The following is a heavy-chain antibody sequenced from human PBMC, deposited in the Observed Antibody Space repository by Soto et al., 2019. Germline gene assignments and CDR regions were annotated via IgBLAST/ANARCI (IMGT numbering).Heavy chain of an antibody. V-gene: IGHV3-23*01. CDR1: GFAFSSYP. D-gene: IGHD6-19*01. CDR3: ATIAVTGKWYFDL. CDR2: ISVSGGLT. J-gene: IGHJ2*01. Sequence: EVQLLESGGGLVQPGGSLRLSCAASGFAFSSYPMSWVRQAPGKGLEWVSSISVSGGLTYYADSVKGRFTNARDNSKITLYLQMNSLGAEDTAVYYCATIAVTGKWYFDLWGRGTLVTVSS.